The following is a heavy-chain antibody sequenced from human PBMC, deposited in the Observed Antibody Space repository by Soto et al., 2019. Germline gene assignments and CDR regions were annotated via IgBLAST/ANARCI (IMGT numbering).Heavy chain of an antibody. CDR1: GFTFSSYA. Sequence: GGSLRLSCAASGFTFSSYAMSWVRQAPGKGLEWVSAISGSGGSTYYADPVKGRFTISRDNSKNTLYLQMNSLRAEDTAVYYCARTKIAVAVPHWFDPWGQGTLVTVSS. CDR2: ISGSGGST. CDR3: ARTKIAVAVPHWFDP. D-gene: IGHD6-19*01. V-gene: IGHV3-23*01. J-gene: IGHJ5*02.